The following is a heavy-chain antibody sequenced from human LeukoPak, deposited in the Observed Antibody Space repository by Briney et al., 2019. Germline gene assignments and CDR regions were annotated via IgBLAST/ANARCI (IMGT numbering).Heavy chain of an antibody. CDR1: GFTFSSYS. Sequence: PGGSLRLSCAASGFTFSSYSMNWVRQAPGKGLEWVSSISSSSSYIYYADSVKGRFTISRDNAKNSLYLQMNSLRAEDTAVYHCARDRNWDTDYWGQGTLVPVSS. CDR2: ISSSSSYI. D-gene: IGHD7-27*01. CDR3: ARDRNWDTDY. J-gene: IGHJ4*02. V-gene: IGHV3-21*01.